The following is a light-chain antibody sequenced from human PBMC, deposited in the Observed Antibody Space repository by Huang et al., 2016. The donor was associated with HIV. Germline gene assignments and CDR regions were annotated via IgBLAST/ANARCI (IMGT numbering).Light chain of an antibody. Sequence: EIVMTQSPATLSVSPGERATLSCRASQRVSSNLAWYQQKPGQAPRLLIYGASTRATGIPARFRGSGSGTEFTLTISSLQSEDFAVYYCQQYNNWPPLTFGGGTKVGIK. CDR3: QQYNNWPPLT. CDR2: GAS. V-gene: IGKV3-15*01. CDR1: QRVSSN. J-gene: IGKJ4*01.